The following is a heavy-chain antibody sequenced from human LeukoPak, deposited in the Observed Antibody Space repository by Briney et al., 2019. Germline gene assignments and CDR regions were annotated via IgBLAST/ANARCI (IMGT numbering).Heavy chain of an antibody. V-gene: IGHV1-2*06. Sequence: ASVKVSCKASGYTFTGYYMHWVRQAPGQGLEWMGRINPNSGGTNYAQKFQARVTMTRDTSISTAYMELSRLRSDDTAVYYCARDGSLGYCSGGSCGVDYWGQGTLVTVSS. J-gene: IGHJ4*02. CDR2: INPNSGGT. CDR1: GYTFTGYY. D-gene: IGHD2-15*01. CDR3: ARDGSLGYCSGGSCGVDY.